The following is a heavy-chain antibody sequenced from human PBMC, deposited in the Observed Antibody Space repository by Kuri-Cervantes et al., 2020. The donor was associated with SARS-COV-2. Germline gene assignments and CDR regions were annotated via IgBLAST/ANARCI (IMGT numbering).Heavy chain of an antibody. J-gene: IGHJ4*02. D-gene: IGHD6-19*01. Sequence: GESLKISCAASGFTFSSYAMSWVRQAPGKGLEWVSAISGSGGSIYYADSVKGRFTISRGNSKNTLYLQMNSLRAEDTAVYYCAKDSREPGVFGVAGTSIDYWGQGTLVTVSS. CDR1: GFTFSSYA. CDR3: AKDSREPGVFGVAGTSIDY. CDR2: ISGSGGSI. V-gene: IGHV3-23*01.